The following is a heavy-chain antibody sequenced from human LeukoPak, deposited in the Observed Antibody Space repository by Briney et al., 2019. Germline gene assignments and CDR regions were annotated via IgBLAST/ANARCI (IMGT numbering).Heavy chain of an antibody. CDR2: ISGSGGCT. CDR1: GFAFSSNA. V-gene: IGHV3-23*01. J-gene: IGHJ4*02. CDR3: AKPERGVAAPLY. D-gene: IGHD6-19*01. Sequence: GGSLRLSCAASGFAFSSNAMSWVRQAPGKGLEWVSAISGSGGCTYYADSVKGRFTISRDMSKNTLYLQMNSLRAEDTAVYYCAKPERGVAAPLYWGQGTLVTVSS.